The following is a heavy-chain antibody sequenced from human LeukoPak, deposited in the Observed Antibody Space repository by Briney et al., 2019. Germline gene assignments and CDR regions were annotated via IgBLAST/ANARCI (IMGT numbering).Heavy chain of an antibody. CDR3: AKSFYGLSPPFDY. Sequence: PGGSLRLSCAASGFTFSSYGMHWVRQAPGKGLEWVAVIWYDGSNKYYADSVKGRFTISRDNSKNTLYLQMNSLRAEDTAVYYCAKSFYGLSPPFDYWGQGTLVTVSP. CDR1: GFTFSSYG. V-gene: IGHV3-33*06. D-gene: IGHD2/OR15-2a*01. CDR2: IWYDGSNK. J-gene: IGHJ4*02.